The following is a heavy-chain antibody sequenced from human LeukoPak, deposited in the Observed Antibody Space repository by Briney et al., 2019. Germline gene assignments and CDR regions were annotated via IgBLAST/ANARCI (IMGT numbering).Heavy chain of an antibody. Sequence: SETLSLTCTVSGGSISGNSYYWGWIRQPAGKGLEWIGLIYTSGSTHYNPSLKSRATISVDTSKNQFSLRLSSVTAADTAVYYCAREGEGRSSLDYWGQGTLVTVSS. J-gene: IGHJ4*02. V-gene: IGHV4-61*02. CDR2: IYTSGST. CDR1: GGSISGNSYY. D-gene: IGHD6-6*01. CDR3: AREGEGRSSLDY.